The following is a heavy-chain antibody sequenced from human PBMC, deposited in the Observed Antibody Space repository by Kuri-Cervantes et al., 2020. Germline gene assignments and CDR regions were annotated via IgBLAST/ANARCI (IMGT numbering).Heavy chain of an antibody. J-gene: IGHJ4*02. CDR2: VGPEGT. V-gene: IGHV4-34*01. D-gene: IGHD5-24*01. CDR1: SGSFNDYY. CDR3: ATGLDPYKTGH. Sequence: SETLSLTCAAHSGSFNDYYWSWIRQSPGKGLEWIGEVGPEGTDYNPSLRSRVSISIDTSRNQFSLTLTSVTAADRAVYYCATGLDPYKTGHWGQGTLVTVSS.